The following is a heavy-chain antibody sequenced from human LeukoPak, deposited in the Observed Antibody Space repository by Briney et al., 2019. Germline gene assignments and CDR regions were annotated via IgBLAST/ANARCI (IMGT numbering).Heavy chain of an antibody. CDR2: IKSKTDGGTT. D-gene: IGHD6-19*01. J-gene: IGHJ6*04. CDR1: GFTFSNAW. V-gene: IGHV3-15*01. Sequence: PGGSLRLSCAASGFTFSNAWMSWVRQAPGKGLEWVGRIKSKTDGGTTDYAAPVKGRFTISRDDSKNTLYLQMNSLKTEDTAVYYCTTFTRIAVAGYYYYYGMDVWGKGTTVTVSS. CDR3: TTFTRIAVAGYYYYYGMDV.